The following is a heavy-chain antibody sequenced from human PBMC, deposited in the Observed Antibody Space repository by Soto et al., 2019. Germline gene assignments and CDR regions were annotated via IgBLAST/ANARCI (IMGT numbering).Heavy chain of an antibody. D-gene: IGHD2-15*01. CDR3: ARIKCSGGSCSYYYGMDV. Sequence: QVQLVQPGAEVKKPGASVKVSCKASGYTFTSYGISWVRQAPGQGLEWMGWISAYNGNTNYAQKLQGRVTMTTDTSTSTAYMELRSLRSDDTAVYYCARIKCSGGSCSYYYGMDVWGQGTTVTVSS. CDR1: GYTFTSYG. CDR2: ISAYNGNT. V-gene: IGHV1-18*04. J-gene: IGHJ6*02.